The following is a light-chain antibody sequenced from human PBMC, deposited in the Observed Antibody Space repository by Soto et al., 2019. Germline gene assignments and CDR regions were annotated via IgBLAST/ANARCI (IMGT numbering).Light chain of an antibody. V-gene: IGLV1-40*01. Sequence: QSVLTQPPSVSGAPGQRVTISCTGSSSNIGAGYEVHWYQQLPGTALKVLIYDNNNRPSGVPDRFSGSKSGTSASLAITGLQAEDEADYYCHSYDVSLSGPVFGGGTKVTVL. CDR1: SSNIGAGYE. J-gene: IGLJ2*01. CDR3: HSYDVSLSGPV. CDR2: DNN.